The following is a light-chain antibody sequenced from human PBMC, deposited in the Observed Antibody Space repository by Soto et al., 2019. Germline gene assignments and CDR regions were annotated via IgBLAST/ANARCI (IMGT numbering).Light chain of an antibody. CDR3: QQTYTSRPWT. CDR2: AAS. V-gene: IGKV1-9*01. Sequence: IQLTQSPSSLSASVGDRVTITCRASHGIISYLAWYQQKPGKAPKLLIYAASTLQSGVPSRFSGSGSGTDFTLTISSLQPEDFATYYCQQTYTSRPWTFGRGTKVDI. CDR1: HGIISY. J-gene: IGKJ1*01.